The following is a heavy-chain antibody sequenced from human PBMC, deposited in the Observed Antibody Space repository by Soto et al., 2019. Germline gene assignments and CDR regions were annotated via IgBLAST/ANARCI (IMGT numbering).Heavy chain of an antibody. D-gene: IGHD3-22*01. CDR3: ARAYDSSGEGYYYYGMDV. V-gene: IGHV3-13*05. J-gene: IGHJ6*02. CDR1: GFTFSSYD. CDR2: IGTAGDP. Sequence: EVQLVESGGGLVQPGGSLRLSCAASGFTFSSYDMHWVRQATGKGLEWVSAIGTAGDPYYPGSVKGRFTISRENAKNSLYLQMNSLRAGDTAVYYCARAYDSSGEGYYYYGMDVWGQGTTVTVSS.